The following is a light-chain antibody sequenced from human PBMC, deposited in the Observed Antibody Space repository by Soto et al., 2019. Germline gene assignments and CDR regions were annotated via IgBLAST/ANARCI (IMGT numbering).Light chain of an antibody. CDR1: QTVANDY. Sequence: EVVLTQSPGTLSLSPGERATLSCRASQTVANDYLAWYQQKPGQAPRLLIYGASSRATGIPDRFSGSGSGTDFTLTISGLEPEDSAAYYCQRHGATFGQGTKVEIK. CDR2: GAS. CDR3: QRHGAT. J-gene: IGKJ1*01. V-gene: IGKV3-20*01.